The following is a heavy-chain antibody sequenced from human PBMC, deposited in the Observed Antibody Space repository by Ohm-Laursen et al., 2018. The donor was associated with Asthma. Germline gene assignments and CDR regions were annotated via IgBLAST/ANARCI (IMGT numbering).Heavy chain of an antibody. J-gene: IGHJ4*02. V-gene: IGHV4-31*03. CDR1: GGSISSGSYY. Sequence: SQTLSLTCTVSGGSISSGSYYWSWIRQHPGKGLEWIGYIYYSGLTYSNPSLRSRVIISVDTSKNQFSLNLTSVTAADTAVYYCARGAFYYESTGYYFFDHWGQGALVTVSS. CDR3: ARGAFYYESTGYYFFDH. D-gene: IGHD3-22*01. CDR2: IYYSGLT.